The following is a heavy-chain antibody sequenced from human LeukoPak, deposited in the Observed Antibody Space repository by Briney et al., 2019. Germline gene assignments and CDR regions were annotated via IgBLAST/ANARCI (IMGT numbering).Heavy chain of an antibody. V-gene: IGHV3-15*01. CDR2: IKSKTDGGTT. CDR3: TTEAYYDILTGYYNVRYFAY. D-gene: IGHD3-9*01. J-gene: IGHJ4*02. CDR1: GFTFSNAW. Sequence: PGGSLRLSCAASGFTFSNAWMSWVRQAPGKGLEWAGRIKSKTDGGTTDYAAPVKGRFTISRDDSKNTLYLQMNSLKTEDTAVYYCTTEAYYDILTGYYNVRYFAYWGQGTLVTVSS.